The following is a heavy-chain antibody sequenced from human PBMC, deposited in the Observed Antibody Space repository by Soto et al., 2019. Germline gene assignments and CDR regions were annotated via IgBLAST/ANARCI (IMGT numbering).Heavy chain of an antibody. CDR1: GGTFSSYA. CDR3: ARDLGYYDSSGYYRFDP. J-gene: IGHJ5*02. CDR2: IIPIFGTA. D-gene: IGHD3-22*01. Sequence: SVKVSCKASGGTFSSYAISWVRQAPGQGLEWMGGIIPIFGTANYAQKFQGRVTITADESTSTAYMELSSLRSEDTAVYYCARDLGYYDSSGYYRFDPWGQGTLVTVS. V-gene: IGHV1-69*13.